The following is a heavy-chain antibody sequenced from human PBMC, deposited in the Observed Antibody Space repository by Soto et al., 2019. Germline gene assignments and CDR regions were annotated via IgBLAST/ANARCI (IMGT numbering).Heavy chain of an antibody. D-gene: IGHD6-13*01. CDR3: ARQSGIAAPVVGGYYYYGMDV. CDR1: GYKVSTWHNFTSYW. J-gene: IGHJ6*02. CDR2: IYPGDSDT. Sequence: PGESLKISCMGSGYKVSTWHNFTSYWIAWVRQMPGEGLEWMGIIYPGDSDTRYSPSFQGQVTISADKSISTAYLQWSSLKASDTAMYYCARQSGIAAPVVGGYYYYGMDVWGQGTTVTVSS. V-gene: IGHV5-51*01.